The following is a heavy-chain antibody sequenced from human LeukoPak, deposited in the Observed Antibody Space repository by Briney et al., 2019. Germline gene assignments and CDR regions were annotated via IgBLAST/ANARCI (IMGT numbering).Heavy chain of an antibody. Sequence: PAGGSLRLSCAASGFTFSSYAMSWVRQAPGKGLEWVSAISGSGGSTYYADSVKGRFTISRDNSKNTMYLEMNSLRAEDTAVYYCAKDLDSLWFGELWGYVENWGQGTLVTVSS. CDR1: GFTFSSYA. J-gene: IGHJ4*02. CDR2: ISGSGGST. CDR3: AKDLDSLWFGELWGYVEN. D-gene: IGHD3-10*01. V-gene: IGHV3-23*01.